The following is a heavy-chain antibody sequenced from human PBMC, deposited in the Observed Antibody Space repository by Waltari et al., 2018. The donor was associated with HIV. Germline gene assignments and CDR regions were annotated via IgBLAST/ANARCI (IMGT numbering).Heavy chain of an antibody. Sequence: QVQLVQSGAEVKKPGASVKVSCKASGYTFTSYGISWVRQAPGQGLEWMGWSSAYNGNTNYAQKFQGRGTMTTDTSTSTAYMELRSLGSDDTAVYYCARDESAAIGLIHYYYYGMDVWGQGTTVTVSS. D-gene: IGHD2-2*02. CDR2: SSAYNGNT. CDR1: GYTFTSYG. V-gene: IGHV1-18*01. CDR3: ARDESAAIGLIHYYYYGMDV. J-gene: IGHJ6*02.